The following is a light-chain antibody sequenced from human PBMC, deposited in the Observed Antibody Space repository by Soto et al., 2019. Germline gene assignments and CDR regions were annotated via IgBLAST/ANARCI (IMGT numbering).Light chain of an antibody. CDR3: SAWDGGLNGYV. CDR1: NSNIGSKT. Sequence: QSVLTQPPSASGTPGQRVTISCSGSNSNIGSKTVNWYKQLPGTAPKLLIYTNDQRPSGVPGRFSGSKSGTSASLAISGLQSEDEDDYYCSAWDGGLNGYVFGTGTKLTVL. J-gene: IGLJ1*01. V-gene: IGLV1-44*01. CDR2: TND.